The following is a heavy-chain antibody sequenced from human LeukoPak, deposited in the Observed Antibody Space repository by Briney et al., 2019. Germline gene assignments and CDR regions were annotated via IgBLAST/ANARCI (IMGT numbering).Heavy chain of an antibody. CDR2: IWSDGNNR. Sequence: GSLRLSCATSGFTFRNYGMHWVRQATGKGLEWVSFIWSDGNNRFYADSVKGRFTISRDNSKNMLYLQMDSLRPEDTAVYYCAEDPGASVSGFHMDVWGKGTTVIVSS. J-gene: IGHJ6*03. D-gene: IGHD2-8*02. V-gene: IGHV3-30*02. CDR3: AEDPGASVSGFHMDV. CDR1: GFTFRNYG.